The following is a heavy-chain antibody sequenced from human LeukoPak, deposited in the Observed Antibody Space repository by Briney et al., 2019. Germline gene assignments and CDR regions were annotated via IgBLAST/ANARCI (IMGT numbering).Heavy chain of an antibody. D-gene: IGHD6-19*01. CDR3: ARGSGRYWYFDL. CDR2: ISYDGSNK. Sequence: GGSLRLSYAASGFTFSSYAMHWVRQAPGKGLEWVAVISYDGSNKYYADSVKGRFTISRDNSKNTLYLQMDSLRAEDTAVYYCARGSGRYWYFDLWGRGTLVTVSS. J-gene: IGHJ2*01. V-gene: IGHV3-30-3*01. CDR1: GFTFSSYA.